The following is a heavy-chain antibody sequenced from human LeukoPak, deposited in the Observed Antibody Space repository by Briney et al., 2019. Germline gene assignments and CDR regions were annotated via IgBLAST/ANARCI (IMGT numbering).Heavy chain of an antibody. CDR3: ARDTGWFGVLLHATDY. D-gene: IGHD3-10*01. V-gene: IGHV3-11*01. CDR1: GFTFSDYY. J-gene: IGHJ4*02. CDR2: ISSSGSTI. Sequence: GGSLRLSCAASGFTFSDYYMSWIRQAPGKGLEWVSYISSSGSTIYYADSVKGRFTISRDNAKNSLYLQMNSLRAEDTAVYYCARDTGWFGVLLHATDYWGQGTLVTVSS.